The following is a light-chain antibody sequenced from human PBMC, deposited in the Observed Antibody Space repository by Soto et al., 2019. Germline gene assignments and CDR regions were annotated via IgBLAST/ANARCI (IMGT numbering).Light chain of an antibody. CDR1: QTVSSGY. CDR3: QQYGSSPSIT. CDR2: DAS. J-gene: IGKJ5*01. V-gene: IGKV3D-7*01. Sequence: EIVMTQSPATLSLSPGEIATLSCRAIQTVSSGYLSWYQQKPGQAPRLLIYDASNRATGIPARFSASGSGTDFTLSISSLEPEDFAVYYCQQYGSSPSITFGQGTRLEIK.